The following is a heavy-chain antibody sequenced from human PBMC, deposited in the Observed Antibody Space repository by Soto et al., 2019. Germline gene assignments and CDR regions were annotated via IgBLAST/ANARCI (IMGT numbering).Heavy chain of an antibody. V-gene: IGHV3-30*03. Sequence: PXGSLILSCSASGFTFSSYGMHWVRQAPGKGLEWVAGISYDGSNKYYADSVKGRFTISRDNSKNTLYLQMNSLRAEDTAVYYCAGGLEWLLSARYYYYYGMDVWGQGTTVTVSS. J-gene: IGHJ6*02. CDR3: AGGLEWLLSARYYYYYGMDV. CDR2: ISYDGSNK. CDR1: GFTFSSYG. D-gene: IGHD3-3*01.